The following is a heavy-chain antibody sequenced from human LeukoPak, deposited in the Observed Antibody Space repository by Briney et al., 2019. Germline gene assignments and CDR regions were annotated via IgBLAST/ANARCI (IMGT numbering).Heavy chain of an antibody. CDR2: IYPGDSDT. Sequence: GESLKISCKGSGYSFTSYWIGWVRQMPGKGLEWMGIIYPGDSDTRYSPSFQGQVTISANKSISTAYPQWSSLKASDTAMYYCARRTPPTYYGSGSSTRWFDYWGQGTLVTVSS. J-gene: IGHJ4*02. V-gene: IGHV5-51*01. CDR3: ARRTPPTYYGSGSSTRWFDY. CDR1: GYSFTSYW. D-gene: IGHD3-10*01.